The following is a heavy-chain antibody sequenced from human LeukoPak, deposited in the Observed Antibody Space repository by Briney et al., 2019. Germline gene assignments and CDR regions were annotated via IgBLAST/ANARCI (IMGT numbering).Heavy chain of an antibody. CDR3: ASYGSGTEAIY. V-gene: IGHV1-69*04. J-gene: IGHJ4*02. Sequence: SVKVSCKASGGTFSSYAISWVRQAPGQGLEWMGRIIPILGIANYAQKFQGRVTITADKSTSTAYMELSSLRSEDTAVYYCASYGSGTEAIYWGQGALVTVSS. D-gene: IGHD3-10*01. CDR1: GGTFSSYA. CDR2: IIPILGIA.